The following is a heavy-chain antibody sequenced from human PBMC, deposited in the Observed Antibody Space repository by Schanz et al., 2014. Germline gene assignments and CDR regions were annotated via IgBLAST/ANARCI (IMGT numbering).Heavy chain of an antibody. Sequence: QVQLQQWGAGLLKPSETLSLTCAVYGGSFSDYYWSWIRQPPGKGLEWIGDIGHRGNTKDNPSRKSRFTMSVEMSKNKAALNLSSVSAADTAVYYWARGRQQLGSFDYWGPGTLXSVSS. V-gene: IGHV4-34*01. D-gene: IGHD6-13*01. J-gene: IGHJ4*02. CDR1: GGSFSDYY. CDR2: IGHRGNT. CDR3: ARGRQQLGSFDY.